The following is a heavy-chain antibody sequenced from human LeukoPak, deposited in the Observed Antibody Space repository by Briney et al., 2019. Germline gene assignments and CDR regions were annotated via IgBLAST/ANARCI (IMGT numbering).Heavy chain of an antibody. D-gene: IGHD6-19*01. J-gene: IGHJ3*02. Sequence: PSETLSLTCTVSGGSISSSSYYWGWIRQPPGKGLEWIGSIYYSGSTYYNPSLKSRVTISVDTSKNQFSLKLNSVTAADTAVYYCARDQPIAVAGGDAFDIWGQGTMVTVSS. CDR3: ARDQPIAVAGGDAFDI. V-gene: IGHV4-39*07. CDR2: IYYSGST. CDR1: GGSISSSSYY.